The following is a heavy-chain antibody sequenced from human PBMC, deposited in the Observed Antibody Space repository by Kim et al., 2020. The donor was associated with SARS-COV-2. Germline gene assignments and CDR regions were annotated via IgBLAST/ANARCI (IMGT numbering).Heavy chain of an antibody. D-gene: IGHD3-22*01. J-gene: IGHJ3*02. CDR1: GYTFTSYY. V-gene: IGHV1-46*01. Sequence: ASVKVSCKASGYTFTSYYMHWVRQAPGQGLEWMGIINPSGGSTSYAQKFQGRVTMTRDTSTSTVYMELSSLRSEDTAVYYCARGSGLDYYDSSGSHAFDIWSQGTMVTVSS. CDR3: ARGSGLDYYDSSGSHAFDI. CDR2: INPSGGST.